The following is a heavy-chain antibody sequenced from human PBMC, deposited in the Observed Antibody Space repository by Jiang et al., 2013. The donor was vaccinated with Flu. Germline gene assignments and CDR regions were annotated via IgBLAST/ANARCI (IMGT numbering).Heavy chain of an antibody. Sequence: PGLVKPSQTLSLTCTVSGGSISSGSYYWSWIRQPAGKGLEWIGRIYTSGSTNYNPSLKSRVTISVDTSKNQFSLKLSSVTAADTAVYYCARVAGWLQGVDYWGQGTLVTVSS. J-gene: IGHJ4*02. CDR3: ARVAGWLQGVDY. V-gene: IGHV4-61*02. D-gene: IGHD5-24*01. CDR1: GGSISSGSYY. CDR2: IYTSGST.